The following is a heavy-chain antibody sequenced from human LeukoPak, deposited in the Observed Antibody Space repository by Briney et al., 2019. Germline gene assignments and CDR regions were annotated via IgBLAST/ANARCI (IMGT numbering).Heavy chain of an antibody. D-gene: IGHD3-22*01. CDR1: GGSISSSSYY. Sequence: SETLSLTCTVSGGSISSSSYYWGWIRQPPGKGLERIGSIYYSGSTYYNPSLKSRVTISVDTSKNQFSLKLSSVTAADTAVYYCARANYDSSGHFDYWGQGTLVTVSS. J-gene: IGHJ4*02. V-gene: IGHV4-39*01. CDR3: ARANYDSSGHFDY. CDR2: IYYSGST.